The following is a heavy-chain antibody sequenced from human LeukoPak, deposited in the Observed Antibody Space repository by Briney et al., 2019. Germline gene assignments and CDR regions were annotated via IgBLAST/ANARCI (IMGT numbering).Heavy chain of an antibody. Sequence: GGSLRLSCAASGFTFSNYNMNWVRQAPGKGLEWVSAISGSGGSTYYADSVKGRFTISRDNSKNTLYLQMNSLRAEDTAVYYCAKRVYYYDSSGDAFDIWGQGTMVTVSS. CDR3: AKRVYYYDSSGDAFDI. CDR2: ISGSGGST. CDR1: GFTFSNYN. J-gene: IGHJ3*02. D-gene: IGHD3-22*01. V-gene: IGHV3-23*01.